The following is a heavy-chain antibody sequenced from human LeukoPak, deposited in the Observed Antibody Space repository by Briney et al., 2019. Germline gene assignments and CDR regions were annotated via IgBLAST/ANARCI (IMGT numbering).Heavy chain of an antibody. Sequence: SVKVSCKASGGTFSSYAISWVRQAPGQGLEWMGRIIPIFGTANYAQKFQGRVTITTDESTSTAYMELSSLRSEDTAAYYCARDRPFTFGGVIPQYYFDYWGQGTLVTVSS. CDR3: ARDRPFTFGGVIPQYYFDY. CDR1: GGTFSSYA. J-gene: IGHJ4*02. CDR2: IIPIFGTA. V-gene: IGHV1-69*05. D-gene: IGHD3-16*02.